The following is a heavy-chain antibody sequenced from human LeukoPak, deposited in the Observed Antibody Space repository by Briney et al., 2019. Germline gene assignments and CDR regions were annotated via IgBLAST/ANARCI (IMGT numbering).Heavy chain of an antibody. CDR3: ARYNWGSGAFDI. V-gene: IGHV4-4*07. J-gene: IGHJ3*02. CDR2: ISISGST. Sequence: PSETLSLTCTVSGGSISSYYWSWIRQPAGKRLEWIGRISISGSTNYNSSLKSRVTMSVDTSKNQFSLKLSSVTAADTAVYYCARYNWGSGAFDIWGQGTMVTVSS. D-gene: IGHD1-1*01. CDR1: GGSISSYY.